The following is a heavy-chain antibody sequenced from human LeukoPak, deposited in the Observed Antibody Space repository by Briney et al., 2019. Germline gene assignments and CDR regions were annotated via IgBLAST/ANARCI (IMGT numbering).Heavy chain of an antibody. CDR2: IYTSGNT. Sequence: SETLSLTCTVSGGSISGYYWNWIRQPAGKGLEWIGRIYTSGNTNYNPSLKSRVTMSVDTSKNQFSLKLSSMTAADTAVYYCARDALYCSSTSCYRYWYFDLWGRGTLVTVSS. CDR1: GGSISGYY. D-gene: IGHD2-2*01. V-gene: IGHV4-4*07. CDR3: ARDALYCSSTSCYRYWYFDL. J-gene: IGHJ2*01.